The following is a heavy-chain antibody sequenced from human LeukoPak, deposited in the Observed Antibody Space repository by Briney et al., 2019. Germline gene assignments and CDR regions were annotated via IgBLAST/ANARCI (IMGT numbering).Heavy chain of an antibody. V-gene: IGHV1-2*02. CDR3: AREGVDWNHSVYYFDY. D-gene: IGHD1-1*01. CDR1: GYTFTGYY. J-gene: IGHJ4*02. CDR2: INPNSGGT. Sequence: EASVKVSCKASGYTFTGYYMHWVRQAPGQGLGWMGWINPNSGGTNYAQKFQGRVTMTRDTSISTAYMELSRLRSDDTAVYYCAREGVDWNHSVYYFDYWGQGTLVTVSS.